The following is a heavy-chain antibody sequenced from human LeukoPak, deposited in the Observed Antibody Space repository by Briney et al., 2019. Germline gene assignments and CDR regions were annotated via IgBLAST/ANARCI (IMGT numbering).Heavy chain of an antibody. D-gene: IGHD1-26*01. CDR1: GFTFSSYS. V-gene: IGHV3-30*04. CDR3: GRALTRGAPDY. Sequence: GGSLRLSCAASGFTFSSYSMHWVRQAPGKGLEWVAVISYDGNNEFYAESVKGQFTISRDNSKNTVYLQMNSLRADDTAVYYCGRALTRGAPDYWGQGTLVTVSS. J-gene: IGHJ4*02. CDR2: ISYDGNNE.